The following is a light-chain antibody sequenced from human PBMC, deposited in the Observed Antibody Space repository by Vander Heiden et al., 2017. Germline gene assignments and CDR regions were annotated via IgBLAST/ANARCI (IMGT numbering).Light chain of an antibody. CDR3: QSFDTSNHRV. V-gene: IGLV6-57*01. J-gene: IGLJ3*02. CDR2: EGN. Sequence: KFMLTQPHSASESPGKTVIISCTRNSGSIADNFVQWFQQRPGSSPSIVIYEGNQRPSGVPARFSGSIDISANSASLTISGLKTEDEADYYCQSFDTSNHRVFGGGTKVTVL. CDR1: SGSIADNF.